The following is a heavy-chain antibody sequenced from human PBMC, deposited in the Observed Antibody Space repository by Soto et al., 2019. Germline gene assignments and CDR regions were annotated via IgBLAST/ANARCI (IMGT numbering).Heavy chain of an antibody. CDR2: ISGTSTYI. V-gene: IGHV3-21*01. CDR1: GFTFSSYS. CDR3: AKDHTKWFGEAYFDY. J-gene: IGHJ4*02. Sequence: GGSLRLSCAASGFTFSSYSMNWVRQAPGRGLEWVSSISGTSTYIYYADSVKGRFTISRDNSKNTLYLQMNSLRAEDTAVYYCAKDHTKWFGEAYFDYWGQGTLVTVSS. D-gene: IGHD3-10*01.